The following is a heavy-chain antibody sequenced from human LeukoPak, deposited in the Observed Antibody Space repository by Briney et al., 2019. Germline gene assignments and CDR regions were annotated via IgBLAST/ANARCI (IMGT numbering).Heavy chain of an antibody. J-gene: IGHJ4*02. V-gene: IGHV4-39*01. D-gene: IGHD3-10*01. Sequence: PSETLSLTCTVSGGSISSSSYYWGWIRQPPGKGLEWIGSIYYSGSTYYNPSLKSRVTISVDTSKNQFSLKLSSMTAADTAVYYCASEYGTITMVRGVINYWGQGTLVTVSS. CDR2: IYYSGST. CDR3: ASEYGTITMVRGVINY. CDR1: GGSISSSSYY.